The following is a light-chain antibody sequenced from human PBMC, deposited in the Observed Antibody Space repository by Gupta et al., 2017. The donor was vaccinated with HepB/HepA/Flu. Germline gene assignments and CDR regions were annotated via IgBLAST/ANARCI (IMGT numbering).Light chain of an antibody. CDR2: PTN. Sequence: SSELTQDPAVSVALGQTVRVTCQGDSLRNYFASWYQQKTGQAPSLVVYPTNNRPSGIPDRFSASNSGNTSSLTITGAQAEDEADYYCSSRDRSGRTLVFGTGTKVTGL. CDR1: SLRNYF. V-gene: IGLV3-19*01. CDR3: SSRDRSGRTLV. J-gene: IGLJ1*01.